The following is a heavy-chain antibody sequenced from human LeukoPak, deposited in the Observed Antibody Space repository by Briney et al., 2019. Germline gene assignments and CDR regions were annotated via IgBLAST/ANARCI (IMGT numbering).Heavy chain of an antibody. CDR1: GYTFNGFY. CDR3: ARWMATVTTPDY. Sequence: ASVKVSCKASGYTFNGFYLHWVRQAPGQGLEWMGWINPDSGGTNYAQKFQGRVTMTRDTSISTAYMELSRLRSDDTAVYYCARWMATVTTPDYWGQGTLVTVSS. V-gene: IGHV1-2*02. CDR2: INPDSGGT. J-gene: IGHJ4*02. D-gene: IGHD4-11*01.